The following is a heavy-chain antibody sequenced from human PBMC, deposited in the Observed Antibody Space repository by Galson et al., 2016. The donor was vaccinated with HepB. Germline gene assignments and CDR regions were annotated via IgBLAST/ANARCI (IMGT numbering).Heavy chain of an antibody. CDR1: GGSISSSDYC. CDR2: MYYTGSR. J-gene: IGHJ5*02. CDR3: ARQDVDIVATIGWFDP. Sequence: SETLSLTCTVSGGSISSSDYCWGWIRQTPGKGLEWIVSMYYTGSRYYNPSLKSRVTMSMDTSNNQFSLNLTSVTAADTAVYYCARQDVDIVATIGWFDPWGQGTQVTVS. V-gene: IGHV4-39*01. D-gene: IGHD5-12*01.